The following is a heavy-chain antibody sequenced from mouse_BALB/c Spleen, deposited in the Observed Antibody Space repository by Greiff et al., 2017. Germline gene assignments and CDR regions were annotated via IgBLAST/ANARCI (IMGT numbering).Heavy chain of an antibody. Sequence: EVKLMESGGGLVKPGGSLKLSCAASGFTFSSYTMSWVRQTPEKRLEWVATISSGGSYTYYPDSVKGRFTISRDNAKNTLYLQMSSLKSEDTAMYYCTREGLRPGFAYWGQGTLVTVSA. J-gene: IGHJ3*01. D-gene: IGHD2-4*01. CDR1: GFTFSSYT. V-gene: IGHV5-6-4*01. CDR2: ISSGGSYT. CDR3: TREGLRPGFAY.